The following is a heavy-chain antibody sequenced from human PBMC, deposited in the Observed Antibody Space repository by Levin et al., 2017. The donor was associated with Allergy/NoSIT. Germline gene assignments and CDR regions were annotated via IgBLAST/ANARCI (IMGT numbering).Heavy chain of an antibody. D-gene: IGHD1-1*01. CDR3: VTGGTGATASDTFDI. CDR2: ISSGSSHI. CDR1: GFTFSRYS. J-gene: IGHJ3*02. Sequence: GGSLRLSCAASGFTFSRYSMNWVRQAPGKELEWVSSISSGSSHIYYADSVKGRFTISRDNAKNSLYLQMNSLRAEDTAVYYCVTGGTGATASDTFDIWGQGTMVTVSS. V-gene: IGHV3-21*01.